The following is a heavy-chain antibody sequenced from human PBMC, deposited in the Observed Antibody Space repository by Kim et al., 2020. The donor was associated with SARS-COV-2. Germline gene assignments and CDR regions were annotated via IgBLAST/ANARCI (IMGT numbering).Heavy chain of an antibody. J-gene: IGHJ3*02. D-gene: IGHD1-20*01. CDR2: T. V-gene: IGHV1-3*01. CDR3: ARSMGGITFDI. Sequence: TKYSQKFQDRVTITRDTSASTAYMELSSLRSEDTAIYYCARSMGGITFDIWGQGTMVTVSS.